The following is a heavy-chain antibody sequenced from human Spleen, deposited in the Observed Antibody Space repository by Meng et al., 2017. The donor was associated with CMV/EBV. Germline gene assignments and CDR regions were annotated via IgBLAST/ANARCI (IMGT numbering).Heavy chain of an antibody. CDR2: MNQDGSEK. D-gene: IGHD3-10*01. V-gene: IGHV3-7*01. CDR3: ARDGSGSYYAY. Sequence: ETLSLTCAASGFTFTTYWMSWVRQAPGKGLEWVANMNQDGSEKNYVDSVKGRFTISRDNAKNSLYLQMSSLRAEDTAVYFCARDGSGSYYAYWGQGTLVTVSS. CDR1: GFTFTTYW. J-gene: IGHJ4*02.